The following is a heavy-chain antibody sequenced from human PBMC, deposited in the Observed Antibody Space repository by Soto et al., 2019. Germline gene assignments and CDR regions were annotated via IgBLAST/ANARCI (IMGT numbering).Heavy chain of an antibody. CDR2: IYYSGST. Sequence: SETLSLTCTVSGGSISNYYWSWIRQPPGKGLEWIGYIYYSGSTNYNPSLKSRVTISVDTSKNQFSLKLSSVTAADTAVYYCARVRGFNDAFDIWGQGTRVPVSS. CDR3: ARVRGFNDAFDI. V-gene: IGHV4-59*01. J-gene: IGHJ3*02. CDR1: GGSISNYY.